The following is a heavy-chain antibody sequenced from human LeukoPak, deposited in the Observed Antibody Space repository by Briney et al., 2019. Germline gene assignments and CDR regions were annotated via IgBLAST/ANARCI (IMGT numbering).Heavy chain of an antibody. D-gene: IGHD5-24*01. Sequence: ASVKVSCKTSGYTFTSYYIHWLRQAPGQGLEWMGWINPNSGGTNYAQKFQGRVTMTRDTSISTAYMELSRLRSDDTAVYYCAVEMANGLDYWGQGTLVTVSS. CDR1: GYTFTSYY. V-gene: IGHV1-2*02. CDR2: INPNSGGT. CDR3: AVEMANGLDY. J-gene: IGHJ4*02.